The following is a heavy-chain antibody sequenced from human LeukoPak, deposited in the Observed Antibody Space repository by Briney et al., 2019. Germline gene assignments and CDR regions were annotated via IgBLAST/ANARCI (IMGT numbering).Heavy chain of an antibody. CDR2: IYTSGST. D-gene: IGHD2-15*01. Sequence: SETLSLTCTVSGVSFSTYYWSWIRQPAGKGLEWIGRIYTSGSTNYNPSLKSRVTMSVDTSKNQFSLKLSSVTAADTAVYYCARGSGVGFGGWSYYFDYWGQGTLVTVSS. CDR1: GVSFSTYY. J-gene: IGHJ4*02. CDR3: ARGSGVGFGGWSYYFDY. V-gene: IGHV4-4*07.